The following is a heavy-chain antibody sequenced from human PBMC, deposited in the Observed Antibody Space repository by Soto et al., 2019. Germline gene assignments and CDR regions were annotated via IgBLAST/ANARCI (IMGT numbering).Heavy chain of an antibody. J-gene: IGHJ4*02. D-gene: IGHD3-10*01. Sequence: GRSLRLSCAASGFTFSGHTINWVRQAPGKGLEWVSSVSRSSSYIYYADSVKGRFTVSRDDAEKSLYLQMNSLRAEDTAIYYCARCMGFDGSGYAFFDSWGQGTQVTVSS. CDR1: GFTFSGHT. CDR3: ARCMGFDGSGYAFFDS. V-gene: IGHV3-21*01. CDR2: VSRSSSYI.